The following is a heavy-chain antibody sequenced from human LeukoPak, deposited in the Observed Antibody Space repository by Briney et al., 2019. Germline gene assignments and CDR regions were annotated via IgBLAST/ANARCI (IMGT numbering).Heavy chain of an antibody. V-gene: IGHV1-24*01. CDR2: FDPADVGT. J-gene: IGHJ4*02. CDR3: ATDPMGASYSDVHDN. D-gene: IGHD6-13*01. CDR1: GFPLSELS. Sequence: ASVKVSCKVSGFPLSELSMYWARQAPGKGLEWIGGFDPADVGTFYAQKFQARVTVTADTSTHTFYMLVNSLRSDDTAVYYCATDPMGASYSDVHDNWGQGTLVAVSS.